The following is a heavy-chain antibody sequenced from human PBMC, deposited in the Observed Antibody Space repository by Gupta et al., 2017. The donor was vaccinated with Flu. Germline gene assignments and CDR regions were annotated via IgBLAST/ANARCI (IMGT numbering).Heavy chain of an antibody. Sequence: QVQLQQWGAGLLKPSETLSLTCGVYGGSFSGYYCWIRQPPGKGLEWIGEINDSGTTNYNPSLKSRVTMSVDTSKSQFSLQLSSLTAADTAVYYCARGGDWGNSWGQGTLVTVSS. J-gene: IGHJ4*02. CDR1: GGSFSGYY. CDR2: INDSGTT. CDR3: ARGGDWGNS. D-gene: IGHD2-21*02. V-gene: IGHV4-34*01.